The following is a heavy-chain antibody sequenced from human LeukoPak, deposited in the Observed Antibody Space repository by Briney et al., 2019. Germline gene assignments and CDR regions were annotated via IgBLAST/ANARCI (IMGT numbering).Heavy chain of an antibody. V-gene: IGHV6-1*01. CDR1: GDSVSSYSAA. CDR3: ARSGGHDAFDI. J-gene: IGHJ3*02. D-gene: IGHD4-23*01. Sequence: SQTLSLTCAISGDSVSSYSAAWSSIRQSPSRGLGWLGTTYYRSKWYNDYAVSVKSRITINPDTSKNQFSLQLTSVTPEDTAVYYCARSGGHDAFDIWGQGTMVTVSS. CDR2: TYYRSKWYN.